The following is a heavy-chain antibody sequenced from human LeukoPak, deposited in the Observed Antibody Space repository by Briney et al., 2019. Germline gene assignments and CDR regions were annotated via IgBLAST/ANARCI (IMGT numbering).Heavy chain of an antibody. J-gene: IGHJ4*02. V-gene: IGHV4-59*08. CDR1: GGSISSYY. CDR3: ARTYYFGSGSYHFDY. Sequence: SETLSLTCTVSGGSISSYYWSWIRQPPGKGLEWIGYIYSSGSTNYNPSLKSRVTISVDTSKNQFSLKLTSVTAADTAVYYCARTYYFGSGSYHFDYWGQGTLVTVSS. CDR2: IYSSGST. D-gene: IGHD3-10*01.